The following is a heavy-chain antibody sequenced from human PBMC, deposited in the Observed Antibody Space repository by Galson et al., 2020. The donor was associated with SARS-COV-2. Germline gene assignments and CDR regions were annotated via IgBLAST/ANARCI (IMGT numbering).Heavy chain of an antibody. CDR3: TDWNDYYDCGMGV. CDR1: GFTFSGSA. D-gene: IGHD1-1*01. Sequence: TGGSLRLSCAASGFTFSGSAMHWVRQASGKGLEWVGRIRSKANSYATAYAASVKGRFTITRDDSKNTAYLQMNSLKTEDTAVYYWTDWNDYYDCGMGVWGQGTTVTGAS. CDR2: IRSKANSYAT. J-gene: IGHJ6*02. V-gene: IGHV3-73*01.